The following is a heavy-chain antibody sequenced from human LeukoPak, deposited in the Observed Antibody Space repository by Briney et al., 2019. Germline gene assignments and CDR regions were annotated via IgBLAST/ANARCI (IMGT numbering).Heavy chain of an antibody. D-gene: IGHD3-9*01. Sequence: GGSLRLSCAASGFTFSTYAMSWVRQAPGKGLEWVSAVSGSGDGSAGITYYADSVRGRFTISRDNSKDTLFLQMNSLRGEDTAVYYCASSTDILTGYYRDYWGQGTLVTVSS. CDR3: ASSTDILTGYYRDY. CDR1: GFTFSTYA. V-gene: IGHV3-23*01. J-gene: IGHJ4*02. CDR2: VSGSGDGSAGIT.